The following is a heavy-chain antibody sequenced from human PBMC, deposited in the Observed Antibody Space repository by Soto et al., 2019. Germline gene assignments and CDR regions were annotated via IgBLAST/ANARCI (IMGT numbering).Heavy chain of an antibody. CDR3: AKERVSGWAIYYYYGMDV. J-gene: IGHJ6*02. V-gene: IGHV3-43*01. CDR1: GFTFDDYT. Sequence: GGSLRLSCAASGFTFDDYTMHWVRQAPGKGLEWVSLISWDGGSTYYADSVKGRFTISRDNSKNSLYLQMNSLRTEDTALYYCAKERVSGWAIYYYYGMDVWGQGTTVTVSS. D-gene: IGHD6-19*01. CDR2: ISWDGGST.